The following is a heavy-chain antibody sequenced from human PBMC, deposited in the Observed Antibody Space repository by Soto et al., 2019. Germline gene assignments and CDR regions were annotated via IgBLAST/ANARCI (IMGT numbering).Heavy chain of an antibody. D-gene: IGHD3-22*01. CDR1: GYTFTSYG. V-gene: IGHV1-18*04. CDR2: ISAYNGNT. J-gene: IGHJ5*02. Sequence: QVQLVQSGAEVKKPGASVKVSCKASGYTFTSYGISWVRQAPGQGLEWMGWISAYNGNTNYAQKLQGRVTMTTDTPTSSAYMELRSLRSDDTAVYYCARDQNYYDSSGYQGWFDPWGQGTLVTVSS. CDR3: ARDQNYYDSSGYQGWFDP.